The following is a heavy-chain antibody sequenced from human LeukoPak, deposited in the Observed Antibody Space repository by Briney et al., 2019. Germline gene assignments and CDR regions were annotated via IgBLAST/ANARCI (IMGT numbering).Heavy chain of an antibody. CDR2: ISSTSGKI. CDR3: ATISVADPDY. Sequence: GGSLRLSCAASGIHFSTFTMTWVRQAPGKGLEWVALISSTSGKIFYSDSVRGRFTISRDNAESSLYLQMKSLGAEDTAIYYCATISVADPDYWGQGTLVTVSS. CDR1: GIHFSTFT. V-gene: IGHV3-21*01. D-gene: IGHD6-19*01. J-gene: IGHJ4*02.